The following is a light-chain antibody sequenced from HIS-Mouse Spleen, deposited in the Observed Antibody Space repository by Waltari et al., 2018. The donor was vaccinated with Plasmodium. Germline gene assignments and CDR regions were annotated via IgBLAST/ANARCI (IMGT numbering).Light chain of an antibody. Sequence: SYELTQPPSVSVSPGQTASITCSGDNLGDKYACWYQQKPGQSPGLVIYQDSRRPSGLPERFSGSNSGNTATLTISGTQAMDEADYYCQAWDSSTDYVFGTGTKVTVL. CDR3: QAWDSSTDYV. V-gene: IGLV3-1*01. J-gene: IGLJ1*01. CDR2: QDS. CDR1: NLGDKY.